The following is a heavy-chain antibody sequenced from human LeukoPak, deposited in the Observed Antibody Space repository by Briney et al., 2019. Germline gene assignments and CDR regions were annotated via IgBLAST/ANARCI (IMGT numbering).Heavy chain of an antibody. Sequence: PGGSLRLSCAASGFTFSSYAMSWVRQAPGKGLEWVSAISGSGGSTYYADSVKGRFTISRDNSKNTLYLQMNSLRAEDTAVYYCAEGPIYCSGGSCYSYYFDYWGQGTLVTVSS. CDR2: ISGSGGST. V-gene: IGHV3-23*01. CDR3: AEGPIYCSGGSCYSYYFDY. CDR1: GFTFSSYA. D-gene: IGHD2-15*01. J-gene: IGHJ4*02.